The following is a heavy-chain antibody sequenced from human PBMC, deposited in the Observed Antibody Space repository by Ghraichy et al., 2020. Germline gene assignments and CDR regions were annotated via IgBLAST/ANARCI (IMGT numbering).Heavy chain of an antibody. J-gene: IGHJ6*03. V-gene: IGHV3-43*02. CDR1: GFTFDDYA. CDR3: AKGAEDYSSGWSAYMDV. Sequence: GGSLRLSCAASGFTFDDYAMHWVRQAPGKGLEWVSLISGDGGSTYYADSVKGRFTISRDNSKNSLYLQMNSLRTEDTALYYCAKGAEDYSSGWSAYMDVWGKGTTVTVSS. D-gene: IGHD6-19*01. CDR2: ISGDGGST.